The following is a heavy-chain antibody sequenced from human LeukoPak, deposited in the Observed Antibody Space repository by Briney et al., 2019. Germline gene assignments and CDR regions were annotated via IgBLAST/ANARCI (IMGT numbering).Heavy chain of an antibody. V-gene: IGHV3-23*01. D-gene: IGHD4-17*01. Sequence: PGGSLRLSCAASGFTFSSYAMSWVRQAPGKGLEWVSAISGSGGSTYYADSVKGRFTISRDSSKNTLYLQMNSLRAEDTAVYYCAKGNYGDSTYYFDYWGQGTLVTVSS. CDR2: ISGSGGST. J-gene: IGHJ4*02. CDR3: AKGNYGDSTYYFDY. CDR1: GFTFSSYA.